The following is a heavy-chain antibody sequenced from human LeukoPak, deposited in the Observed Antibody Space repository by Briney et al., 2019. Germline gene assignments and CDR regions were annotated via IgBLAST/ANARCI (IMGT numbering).Heavy chain of an antibody. CDR2: IRYDGSNK. V-gene: IGHV3-30*02. CDR1: GFTFSSYG. D-gene: IGHD3-9*01. J-gene: IGHJ4*02. Sequence: GGSLRLSCAASGFTFSSYGMHWVRQAPGKGLEWVAFIRYDGSNKYYADSVKSRFTISRDNSKNTLYLQMNSLRAEDTAVYYCAGNGILTGYYLFDYWGQGTLVTVSS. CDR3: AGNGILTGYYLFDY.